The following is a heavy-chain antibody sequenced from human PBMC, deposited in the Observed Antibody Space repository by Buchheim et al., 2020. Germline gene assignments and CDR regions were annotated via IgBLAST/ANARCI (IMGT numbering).Heavy chain of an antibody. CDR1: GGSFGGYY. V-gene: IGHV4-34*01. Sequence: QVQLQQWGAGLLKPSETLSLTCAVDGGSFGGYYWNWIRLSPGRGLEWIVEINQSGSTEYNPSLKSRVTISVDTSKKQVSLRLSSVTAADTATYYCAGATVGAPRRFDPWGQG. CDR2: INQSGST. J-gene: IGHJ5*02. CDR3: AGATVGAPRRFDP. D-gene: IGHD1-26*01.